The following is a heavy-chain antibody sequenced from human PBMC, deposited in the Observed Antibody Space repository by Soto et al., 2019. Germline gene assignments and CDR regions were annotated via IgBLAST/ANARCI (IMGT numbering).Heavy chain of an antibody. CDR1: GYSFTSFG. V-gene: IGHV1-18*01. CDR2: ISAYNGNT. J-gene: IGHJ4*02. D-gene: IGHD1-26*01. CDR3: ARDGRAGALFAY. Sequence: QVQLVQSGAEVKKSGASVKVSCKASGYSFTSFGISWMRQAPGQGLEWVGWISAYNGNTNYAQKLQGRATMTTDTATSTVYMELRSLRSDDTAVYYCARDGRAGALFAYCGQGTLVTVSS.